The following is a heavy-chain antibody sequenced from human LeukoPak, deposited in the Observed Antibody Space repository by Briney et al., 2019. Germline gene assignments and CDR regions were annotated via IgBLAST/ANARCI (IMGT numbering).Heavy chain of an antibody. Sequence: GGSLRLSCAASGFTFSNYWMHWVRQAPGKGLVWVSRINSDARSTSYADSVKGRFTISRDNAKNTPYLQMNSLRAEDTAIYYCATYRQVLLPFESWGQGTLVTVSS. CDR1: GFTFSNYW. D-gene: IGHD2-8*02. V-gene: IGHV3-74*01. J-gene: IGHJ4*02. CDR3: ATYRQVLLPFES. CDR2: INSDARST.